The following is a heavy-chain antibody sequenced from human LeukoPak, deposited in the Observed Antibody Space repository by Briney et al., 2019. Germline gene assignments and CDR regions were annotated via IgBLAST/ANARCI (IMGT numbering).Heavy chain of an antibody. D-gene: IGHD2-2*01. Sequence: GGSLRLSCVVSGFDFSGFSMSWVRQAPGKGLEWVAIMDEYGSDIFYVESVKGRFIISRANARNSLYLQMNNLRAEDTAVYYCARPRGCGSARCNNFDYWGQGTLVTISS. CDR1: GFDFSGFS. J-gene: IGHJ4*02. V-gene: IGHV3-7*01. CDR3: ARPRGCGSARCNNFDY. CDR2: MDEYGSDI.